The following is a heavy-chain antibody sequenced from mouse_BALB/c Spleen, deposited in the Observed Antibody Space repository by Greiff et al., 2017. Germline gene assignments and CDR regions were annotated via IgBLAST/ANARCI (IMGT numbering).Heavy chain of an antibody. Sequence: VQLQQSGAELVRPGTSVKISCKASGYTFTNYWLGWVKQRPGHGLEWIGDIYPGGGYTNYNEKFKGKATLTADTSSSTAYMQLSSLTSEDSAVYFCANNFRDGIYYCDYWGQGTTLTVSS. V-gene: IGHV1-63*02. CDR3: ANNFRDGIYYCDY. CDR1: GYTFTNYW. CDR2: IYPGGGYT. J-gene: IGHJ2*01. D-gene: IGHD1-1*01.